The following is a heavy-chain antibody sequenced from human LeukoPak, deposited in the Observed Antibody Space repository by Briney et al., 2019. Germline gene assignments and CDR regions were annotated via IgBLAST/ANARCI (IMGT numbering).Heavy chain of an antibody. CDR2: VTPSGDPT. CDR1: GFTFSTHG. J-gene: IGHJ4*02. V-gene: IGHV3-23*01. Sequence: GGTLRLSRAGSGFTFSTHGMNWVRQAPGKGLEWVSGVTPSGDPTYYADSVKGRFIISRDNSKNTMYLQMNSLRAEDTGVYYCAKDSGWIQFIDWGQGTPVTVSS. D-gene: IGHD5-24*01. CDR3: AKDSGWIQFID.